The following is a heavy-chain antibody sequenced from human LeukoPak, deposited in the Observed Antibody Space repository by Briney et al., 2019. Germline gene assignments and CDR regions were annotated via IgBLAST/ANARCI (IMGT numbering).Heavy chain of an antibody. J-gene: IGHJ5*02. CDR2: IYYTGST. Sequence: PSETLSLTCTLSAGSIRNSSYFWGWIRQPPGKGLEWIGTIYYTGSTYYNPSLKSRVTMSVDTSKNQFSLRLRSVTAADTAVYYCARRGYFYDSSPFDPWGQGALLTVSS. CDR3: ARRGYFYDSSPFDP. CDR1: AGSIRNSSYF. D-gene: IGHD3-22*01. V-gene: IGHV4-39*01.